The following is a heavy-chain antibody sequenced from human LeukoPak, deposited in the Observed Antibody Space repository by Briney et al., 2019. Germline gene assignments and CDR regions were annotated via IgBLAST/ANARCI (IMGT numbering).Heavy chain of an antibody. Sequence: ASVKVSCKASGYTFTGHYMHWVRQAPGQGLEWMGWINPNSGGTNYAQNFQGRVTMTRDTSISTAYMEVSRLRSDDTAIYYCARGIYYYGSSGSTDIDYWGQGTLVTVSS. CDR1: GYTFTGHY. CDR2: INPNSGGT. V-gene: IGHV1-2*02. CDR3: ARGIYYYGSSGSTDIDY. J-gene: IGHJ4*02. D-gene: IGHD3-22*01.